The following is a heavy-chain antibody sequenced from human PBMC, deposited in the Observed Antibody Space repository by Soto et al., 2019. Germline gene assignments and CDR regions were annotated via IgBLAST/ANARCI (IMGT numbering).Heavy chain of an antibody. D-gene: IGHD6-13*01. CDR3: ARGLRQQLATRYFQH. V-gene: IGHV4-34*01. J-gene: IGHJ1*01. CDR1: GGSFGGYY. Sequence: QVQLQQWGAGLLKPSETLSLTCAVYGGSFGGYYWSWIRQPPGKGLEWIGEINHSGSTNYNPSLKSRVTISVDTSKNQFSLKLSSVTAADTAVYYCARGLRQQLATRYFQHWGQGTLVTVSS. CDR2: INHSGST.